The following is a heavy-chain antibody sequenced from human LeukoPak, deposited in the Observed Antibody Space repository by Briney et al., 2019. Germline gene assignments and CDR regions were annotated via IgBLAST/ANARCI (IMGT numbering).Heavy chain of an antibody. J-gene: IGHJ4*02. CDR2: IYHTGST. Sequence: SETLSLTCTVSGGSISDSAYYWSWLRQPPGKCLEWIGYIYHTGSTDYSPSLKSRVTISADRSRNQFSLNLKSLSAADTAVYYCAREGPYCSSTSCPAVYWGQGILVAVSS. CDR3: AREGPYCSSTSCPAVY. CDR1: GGSISDSAYY. V-gene: IGHV4-30-2*01. D-gene: IGHD2-2*01.